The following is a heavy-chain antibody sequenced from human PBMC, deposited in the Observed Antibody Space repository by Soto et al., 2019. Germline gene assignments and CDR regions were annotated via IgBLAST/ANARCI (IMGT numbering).Heavy chain of an antibody. D-gene: IGHD6-13*01. Sequence: ASVKVSCKASGYTFTSYGISWVRQAPGQGLEWMGWISAYNGNTNYAQKLQGRVTMTTDTSTSTAYMELRSLRSDDTAVYYCARAVSSSWYENWFDPWGQGTLVTVSS. CDR2: ISAYNGNT. CDR3: ARAVSSSWYENWFDP. J-gene: IGHJ5*02. CDR1: GYTFTSYG. V-gene: IGHV1-18*01.